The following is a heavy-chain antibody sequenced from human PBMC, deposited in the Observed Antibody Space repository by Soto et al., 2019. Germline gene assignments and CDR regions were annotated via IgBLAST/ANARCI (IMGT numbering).Heavy chain of an antibody. CDR1: GYTFTSYG. V-gene: IGHV1-18*01. CDR3: ARVVWTNHIAARTYYYYGMDA. D-gene: IGHD6-13*01. J-gene: IGHJ6*02. CDR2: ISAYNGNT. Sequence: GASVKVSCKASGYTFTSYGISWVRQAPGQGLEWMGWISAYNGNTNYAQKLQGRVTMTTDTSTSTAYMELRSLRSDDTAVYYCARVVWTNHIAARTYYYYGMDAWGQGTTVTVSS.